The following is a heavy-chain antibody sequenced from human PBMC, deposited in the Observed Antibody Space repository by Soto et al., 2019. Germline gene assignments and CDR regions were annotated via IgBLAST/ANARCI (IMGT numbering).Heavy chain of an antibody. CDR3: SRLKSRYYKIISSAFDY. Sequence: SETLCLTCTVSGDSVSSGGAYWSWIRQHPGKGLEWIGYIYYSGSASYTQSLKSRLTISLDTSQNQVSLRLSSVTAADTAVYYCSRLKSRYYKIISSAFDYWGRGALVTVSS. CDR1: GDSVSSGGAY. J-gene: IGHJ4*02. D-gene: IGHD3-10*01. CDR2: IYYSGSA. V-gene: IGHV4-31*03.